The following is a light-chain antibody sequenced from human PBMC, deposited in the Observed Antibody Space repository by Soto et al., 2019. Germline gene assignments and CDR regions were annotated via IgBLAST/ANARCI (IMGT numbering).Light chain of an antibody. J-gene: IGKJ4*01. CDR1: QTIANY. Sequence: DFQMTQSPSSLSASVGDRVTITCRASQTIANYLTWHQHMPGQAPKVLIFSGSTLQSGVPSRFRGSGSGTEFTLTITSLQPEDSGTYFCQQGFSTPLSFGGGTKVDIK. CDR2: SGS. V-gene: IGKV1-39*01. CDR3: QQGFSTPLS.